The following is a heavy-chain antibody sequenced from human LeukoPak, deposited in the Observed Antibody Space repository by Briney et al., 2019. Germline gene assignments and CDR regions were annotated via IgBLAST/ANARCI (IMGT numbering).Heavy chain of an antibody. CDR3: ARRFSSIAAA. V-gene: IGHV1-2*02. CDR2: IHPRSGET. Sequence: VASVKVSCKASGYSFTAFYIHWVRQAPGQGLEWMGWIHPRSGETNYAYKFRGRVTMTRDTSISTTYMDLSSLGSDDTAVYYCARRFSSIAAAWGQGTLVTVSS. J-gene: IGHJ5*02. CDR1: GYSFTAFY. D-gene: IGHD6-13*01.